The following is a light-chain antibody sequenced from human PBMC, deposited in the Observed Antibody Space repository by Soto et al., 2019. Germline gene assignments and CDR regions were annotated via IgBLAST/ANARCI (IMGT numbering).Light chain of an antibody. V-gene: IGKV3-11*01. Sequence: EIVLTQSPGTLSLSPGQRATLSCKTSQSVDSLLAWYQQKPGQAPRLLIYDASNRATGIPARFSGSGSGTDFTLTISSLEPEDFAVYYCQQRSNWPRGTFGPGTKVDIK. J-gene: IGKJ3*01. CDR1: QSVDSL. CDR2: DAS. CDR3: QQRSNWPRGT.